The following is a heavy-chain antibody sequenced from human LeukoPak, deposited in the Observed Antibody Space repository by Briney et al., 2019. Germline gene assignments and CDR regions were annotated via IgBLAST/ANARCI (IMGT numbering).Heavy chain of an antibody. CDR1: GYTFTSYY. Sequence: ASVKVSCKASGYTFTSYYMHWVRQAPGQGLEWMGIINPSGGSTSYAQKFQGRVTMTRDTSTSTVYMELSSLRSEDTAVYYCARRYCSGGSCYSAFDYWGQGTLVTVSS. CDR3: ARRYCSGGSCYSAFDY. D-gene: IGHD2-15*01. V-gene: IGHV1-46*01. CDR2: INPSGGST. J-gene: IGHJ4*02.